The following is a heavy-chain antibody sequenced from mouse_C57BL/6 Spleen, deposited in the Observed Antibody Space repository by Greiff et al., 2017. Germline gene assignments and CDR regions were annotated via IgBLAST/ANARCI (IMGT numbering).Heavy chain of an antibody. CDR2: IRLKSDNYAT. V-gene: IGHV6-3*01. Sequence: EVKLQESGGGLVQPGGSMKLSCVASGFTFSNYWMNWVRQSPEKGLEWVAQIRLKSDNYATHYAESVKGMFTISRDDSKSSVYLHMNNLRAEDTGIYYCSTTVFDYWGQGTTLTVSS. CDR1: GFTFSNYW. CDR3: STTVFDY. J-gene: IGHJ2*01.